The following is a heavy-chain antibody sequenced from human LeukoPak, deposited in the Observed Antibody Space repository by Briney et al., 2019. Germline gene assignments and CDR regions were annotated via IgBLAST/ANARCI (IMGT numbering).Heavy chain of an antibody. CDR3: ARAQLEGPVGVLYYGMDV. CDR2: ISYDGSNK. Sequence: GRSLRLSCAASGFTFSSYAMHWVRQAPGKGLEWVAVISYDGSNKYYADSVKGRFTISRDNSKNTLYLQMNSLRAEDTAVYYCARAQLEGPVGVLYYGMDVWGQGTLVTVSS. CDR1: GFTFSSYA. V-gene: IGHV3-30*04. D-gene: IGHD1-1*01. J-gene: IGHJ6*02.